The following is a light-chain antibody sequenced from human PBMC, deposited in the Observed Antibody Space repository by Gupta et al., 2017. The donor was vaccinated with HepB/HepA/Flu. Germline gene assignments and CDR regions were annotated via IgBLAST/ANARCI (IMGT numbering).Light chain of an antibody. CDR3: CSYAGSYTEE. J-gene: IGLJ3*02. V-gene: IGLV2-11*01. CDR2: DVS. Sequence: QSALTQPRPVSGSPGQSVTISCTGTSSDVGGYNYVSWYQQHPGKAPKLMIYDVSKRPSGVPDRFSGSKSGNTASLTISGLQAEDEADYYCCSYAGSYTEEFGGGTKLTVL. CDR1: SSDVGGYNY.